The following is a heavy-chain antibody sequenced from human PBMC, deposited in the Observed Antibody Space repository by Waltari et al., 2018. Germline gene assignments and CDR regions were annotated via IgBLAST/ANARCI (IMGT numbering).Heavy chain of an antibody. CDR2: IYRSGTT. CDR3: TRRYTRRDYSPFDF. D-gene: IGHD4-4*01. J-gene: IGHJ4*02. V-gene: IGHV4-38-2*01. Sequence: QVQLQESGPGLVRPSEILSLTCGFSGYSISSGYYWGWIRQPPGKGLEWIGSIYRSGTTYYNPSLESRVTMSVDTSKNQFSLKMSPVTAADTAVYYCTRRYTRRDYSPFDFWGQGTLVTVSS. CDR1: GYSISSGYY.